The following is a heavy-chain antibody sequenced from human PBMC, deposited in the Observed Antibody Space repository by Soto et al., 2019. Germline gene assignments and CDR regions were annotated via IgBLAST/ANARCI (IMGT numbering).Heavy chain of an antibody. V-gene: IGHV4-30-4*01. CDR3: ARGGVVVVPAANGAGGMDV. CDR2: IYYSGGT. CDR1: GGSISSGDCY. D-gene: IGHD2-2*01. Sequence: SETLSLTCTVSGGSISSGDCYWSWIRQPPGKGLEWIGYIYYSGGTYYNPSLKSRVTISVDTSKNQFSLKLSSVTAADTAVYYCARGGVVVVPAANGAGGMDVWGQGTTVTVSS. J-gene: IGHJ6*02.